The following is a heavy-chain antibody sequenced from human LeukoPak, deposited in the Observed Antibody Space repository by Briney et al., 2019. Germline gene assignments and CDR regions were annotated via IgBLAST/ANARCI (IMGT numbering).Heavy chain of an antibody. CDR1: GGSISSSSYY. Sequence: PSETLSLTCTISGGSISSSSYYWGWIRQPPGKGLEWIGSIYYSGSTYYNPSLKSRVTISVDTSKNQFSLKLSSVTAADTAVYYCARAMLLGRYFDYWGQGTLVTVSS. CDR3: ARAMLLGRYFDY. CDR2: IYYSGST. D-gene: IGHD2-2*01. J-gene: IGHJ4*02. V-gene: IGHV4-39*07.